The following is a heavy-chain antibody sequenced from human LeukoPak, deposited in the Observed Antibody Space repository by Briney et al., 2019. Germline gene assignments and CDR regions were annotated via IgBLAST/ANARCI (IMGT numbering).Heavy chain of an antibody. Sequence: GGSLRLSCAASGFTFSGYWMHWVRQAPGKGLVWVSRINSDGSSTNYADSVKGRFTIPRDNAKNTLYLQMNTLRAEDTAVYYCARGGTYSSGLPGSWGQGTLATVSS. D-gene: IGHD5-18*01. V-gene: IGHV3-74*01. J-gene: IGHJ5*02. CDR3: ARGGTYSSGLPGS. CDR1: GFTFSGYW. CDR2: INSDGSST.